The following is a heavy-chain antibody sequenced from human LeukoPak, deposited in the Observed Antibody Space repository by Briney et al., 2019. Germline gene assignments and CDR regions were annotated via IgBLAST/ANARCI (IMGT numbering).Heavy chain of an antibody. J-gene: IGHJ4*02. CDR1: GFTFSTHG. Sequence: PGGSLRLSCAASGFTFSTHGMYWVRQAPGKGLEWVAVIWYDGSNKYYADSVKGRFTISRENSKNTLHLQMNSLRTEDTAVYYCAKDHYYYGSGIYFMHYFDYWGQGTLVTVSS. CDR2: IWYDGSNK. CDR3: AKDHYYYGSGIYFMHYFDY. D-gene: IGHD3-10*01. V-gene: IGHV3-30*02.